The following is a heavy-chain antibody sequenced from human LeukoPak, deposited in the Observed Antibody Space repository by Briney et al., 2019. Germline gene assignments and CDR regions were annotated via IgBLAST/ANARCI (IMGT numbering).Heavy chain of an antibody. V-gene: IGHV5-51*01. CDR3: ARHPRGGPANPRWFDP. J-gene: IGHJ5*02. CDR2: IYPGDSDT. D-gene: IGHD2-15*01. CDR1: GYSFTRYW. Sequence: GEALKISCKGSGYSFTRYWIGWVRQMPGKGLEWMGIIYPGDSDTRYSPSFQGQVTFSADKSISTAYLQWSSLKASDTAMYYCARHPRGGPANPRWFDPWGQGTLVTVSS.